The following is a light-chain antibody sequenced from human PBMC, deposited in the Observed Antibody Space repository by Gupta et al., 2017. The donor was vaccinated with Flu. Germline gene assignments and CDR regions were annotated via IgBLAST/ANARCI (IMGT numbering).Light chain of an antibody. CDR3: ASGDVNLSGRV. Sequence: QAGLTQPPSVSGTPGQRVTISCSGSSSNIGSDYVIWYQQFPGTAPKVLMYRNHQRPSGVPAQLSGSKYATATSLAISGLRSEDEAIYYCASGDVNLSGRVFGGGTKLTVL. J-gene: IGLJ3*02. V-gene: IGLV1-47*01. CDR1: SSNIGSDY. CDR2: RNH.